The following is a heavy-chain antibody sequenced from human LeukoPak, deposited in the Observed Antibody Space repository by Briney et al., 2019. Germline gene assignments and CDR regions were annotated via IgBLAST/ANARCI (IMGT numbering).Heavy chain of an antibody. J-gene: IGHJ4*02. CDR3: ARDKHYYDSSNYV. D-gene: IGHD3-22*01. CDR1: GFTFNDYG. CDR2: INWNGGTT. Sequence: GGSLRLSCAASGFTFNDYGMSWVRQGPGRGLEWVSGINWNGGTTGYADSVKGRFTISRDNAKNSLYLQMNSLRAEDTALYYCARDKHYYDSSNYVWGQGTLVTVSS. V-gene: IGHV3-20*04.